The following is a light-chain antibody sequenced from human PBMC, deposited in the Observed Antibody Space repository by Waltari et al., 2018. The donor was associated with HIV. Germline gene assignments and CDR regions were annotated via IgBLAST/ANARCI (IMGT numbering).Light chain of an antibody. CDR2: HGT. V-gene: IGLV2-23*01. Sequence: QSALTQPASVSRSRGPSVTIFCNGTSSDVGQYILLSWYQQSPGKAPQVVIYHGTDLPSGVSSRFSASKSGNTASLTISGLQPQDEGDYFCCSYAGSSTYIFGSGTLVTVL. CDR3: CSYAGSSTYI. J-gene: IGLJ1*01. CDR1: SSDVGQYIL.